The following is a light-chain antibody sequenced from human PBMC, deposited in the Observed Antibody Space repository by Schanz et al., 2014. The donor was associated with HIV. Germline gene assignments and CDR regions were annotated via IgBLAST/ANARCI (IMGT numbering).Light chain of an antibody. J-gene: IGLJ2*01. CDR1: SSNIGAGYD. CDR3: QSFDSSLSAVV. V-gene: IGLV1-40*01. Sequence: QSVLTQPPSLSGAPGQRVSLSCNGSSSNIGAGYDVHWYQQFPGTAPKLLIFDDDSRPSGVPDRFSGSKSGTSASLAITGLQAEDEADYYCQSFDSSLSAVVFGGGTKVTVL. CDR2: DDD.